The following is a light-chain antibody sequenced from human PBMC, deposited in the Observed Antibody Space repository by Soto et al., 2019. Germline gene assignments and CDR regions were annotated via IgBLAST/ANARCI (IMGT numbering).Light chain of an antibody. CDR1: QSVRNNY. Sequence: ELVLTQSPGTLSLSPGERATLSCRASQSVRNNYLAWYQQRPGQAPRLLIYGASQRATGIPDRFSGSGSGTDFTLTISRLEPEDFAVYYCQHYSYSPQFTSGSGTKVDIK. CDR2: GAS. V-gene: IGKV3-20*01. CDR3: QHYSYSPQFT. J-gene: IGKJ3*01.